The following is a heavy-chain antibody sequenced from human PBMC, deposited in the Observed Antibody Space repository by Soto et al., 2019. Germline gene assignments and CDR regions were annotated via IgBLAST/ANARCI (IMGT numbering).Heavy chain of an antibody. CDR3: AIRDFGYNSGWFVSY. J-gene: IGHJ4*01. CDR1: EYSFPNHW. CDR2: IHPGDSDS. D-gene: IGHD6-19*01. V-gene: IGHV5-51*01. Sequence: PGESLKISCKGSEYSFPNHWIDWVRQMPGKGPEWMGAIHPGDSDSRYSPSFQGQVTISADKSISTAYLQWNSLKASDAAMYYCAIRDFGYNSGWFVSYWGHGTLVTVSS.